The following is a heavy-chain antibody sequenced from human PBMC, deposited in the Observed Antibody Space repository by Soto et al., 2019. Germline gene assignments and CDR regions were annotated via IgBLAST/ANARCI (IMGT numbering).Heavy chain of an antibody. V-gene: IGHV1-69*13. D-gene: IGHD2-15*01. CDR3: ARDRGYCSGGSCYNAYYFDY. CDR1: GGTFSSYA. Sequence: ASVKVSCKASGGTFSSYAISWVRQAPGQGLEWMGGIIPIFGTANYAQKFQGRVTITADESTSTAYMELSSLRSEDTAVYYCARDRGYCSGGSCYNAYYFDYWGQGTLVTVSS. CDR2: IIPIFGTA. J-gene: IGHJ4*02.